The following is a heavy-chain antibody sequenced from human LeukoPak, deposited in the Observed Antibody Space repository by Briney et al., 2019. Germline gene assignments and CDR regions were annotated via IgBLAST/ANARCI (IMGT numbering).Heavy chain of an antibody. CDR3: ARGEYYDSSGYLTDY. Sequence: SETLSLTCTVSGASISGDYWSWIRQPPGKGLEWIGYIYYSGSTNYNPSLKSRVTMSLHTSKNHFSLKLSSVTAADTAVYYCARGEYYDSSGYLTDYWGQGTLVTVSS. J-gene: IGHJ4*02. D-gene: IGHD3-22*01. CDR2: IYYSGST. CDR1: GASISGDY. V-gene: IGHV4-59*01.